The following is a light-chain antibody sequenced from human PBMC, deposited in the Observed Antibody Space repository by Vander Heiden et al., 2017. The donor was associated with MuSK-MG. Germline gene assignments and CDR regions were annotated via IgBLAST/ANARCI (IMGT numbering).Light chain of an antibody. J-gene: IGKJ3*01. V-gene: IGKV1-12*01. CDR1: QGISSW. CDR2: AAS. Sequence: TQLTPSPSSVSASAGDRVTITCRASQGISSWLAWYQQTPGKAPKLLISAASSLQSGVPSRFSGSGSGTDFTLTISSLQPEDFATYFCQQANSFPWTFGPGTKVDIK. CDR3: QQANSFPWT.